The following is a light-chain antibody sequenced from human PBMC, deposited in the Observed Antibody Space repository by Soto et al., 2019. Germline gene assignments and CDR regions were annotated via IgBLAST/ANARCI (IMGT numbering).Light chain of an antibody. Sequence: QSLLTQPPSVSAAPGQEVTISLSRSIDNIGNDYVSWYQQIPGTATKRLSYDNTNRTSGIPDRFSGSKSGTSATLGITGLQTGDEADYYCGAWDSSLSGWIFGGGTQLTVL. CDR1: IDNIGNDY. CDR2: DNT. J-gene: IGLJ2*01. CDR3: GAWDSSLSGWI. V-gene: IGLV1-51*01.